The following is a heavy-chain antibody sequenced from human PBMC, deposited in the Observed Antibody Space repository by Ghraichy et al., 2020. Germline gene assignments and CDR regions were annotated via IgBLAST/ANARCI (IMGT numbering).Heavy chain of an antibody. CDR1: GFTFSRYW. J-gene: IGHJ4*02. CDR2: INSDGSST. CDR3: TRDRITMIAHPDY. D-gene: IGHD3-22*01. Sequence: GESLNISCAASGFTFSRYWMHWVRQAPAKGLVWVSRINSDGSSTSHADSVKGRFTISRDNAKNTLYLQMNSLRAEDTAVYYCTRDRITMIAHPDYWGQGTLVTVSS. V-gene: IGHV3-74*01.